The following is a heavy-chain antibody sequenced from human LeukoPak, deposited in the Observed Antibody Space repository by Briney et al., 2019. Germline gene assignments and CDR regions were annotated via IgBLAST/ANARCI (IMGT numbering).Heavy chain of an antibody. CDR2: IYPGDYDT. Sequence: GESLKISCKISGYSFTTYWIGWVRQMPGKGLEWMGIIYPGDYDTRYSPSFQGQVTISADKSISTAYLQWSSLKASDTAIYYCARHETGPYFDYWGQGTLVTVSS. V-gene: IGHV5-51*01. D-gene: IGHD1-1*01. J-gene: IGHJ4*02. CDR3: ARHETGPYFDY. CDR1: GYSFTTYW.